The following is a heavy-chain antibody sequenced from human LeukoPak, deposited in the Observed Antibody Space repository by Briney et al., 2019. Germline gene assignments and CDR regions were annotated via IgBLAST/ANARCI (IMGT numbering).Heavy chain of an antibody. CDR1: GSTFSDFW. CDR3: ARRYFDL. Sequence: GGSLRLSCAASGSTFSDFWMSWVRQAPGKGLQWVANIKQEGSEKYYVDSVKGRFTISRDNAKNSLYLQMNSLRAENTAVYYCARRYFDLWGRGTLVTVSS. J-gene: IGHJ2*01. V-gene: IGHV3-7*01. CDR2: IKQEGSEK.